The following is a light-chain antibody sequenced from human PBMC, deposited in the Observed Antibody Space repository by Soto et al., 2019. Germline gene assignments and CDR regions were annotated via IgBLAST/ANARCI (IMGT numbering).Light chain of an antibody. J-gene: IGKJ1*01. CDR3: QQYYDWPT. V-gene: IGKV3-15*01. Sequence: SPGERATLSCRASQRITTVAWYQQKPGQAPRLLIYGLSIRAPGVPARFSVSGSGTEFTLTISSLQSEDFAVYFCQQYYDWPTFGQGTKVDIK. CDR1: QRITT. CDR2: GLS.